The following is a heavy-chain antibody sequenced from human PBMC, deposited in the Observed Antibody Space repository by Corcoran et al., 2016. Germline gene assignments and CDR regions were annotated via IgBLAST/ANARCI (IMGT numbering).Heavy chain of an antibody. V-gene: IGHV3-73*02. D-gene: IGHD1-26*01. CDR2: IRSRGDNHAT. CDR1: GFIFSGSA. Sequence: EVKLVESGGGLVQPGGSLKLSCAASGFIFSGSAMHWVRQGSGKGLEWVGRIRSRGDNHATAYAASVKDRFTISRDDSKNTAYLQMNSLKTEDRAVEYCTRRTQELDLRFPERNKYFGLWGRGTLVTVSS. J-gene: IGHJ2*01. CDR3: TRRTQELDLRFPERNKYFGL.